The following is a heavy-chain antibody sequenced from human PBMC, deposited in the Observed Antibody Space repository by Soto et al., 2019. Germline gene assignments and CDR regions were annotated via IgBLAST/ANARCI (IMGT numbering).Heavy chain of an antibody. D-gene: IGHD1-7*01. Sequence: PGGSLSRSCAASGFTCSNAWMSWVRQAPGKGLEWVGRIKSKTDCGTTDYAAPVKGRFTISRDDSKNTLYLQMNSLKTEDTAVSYCTTDNWNYFAFGYWGQGTLVTVSS. J-gene: IGHJ4*02. CDR2: IKSKTDCGTT. V-gene: IGHV3-15*01. CDR1: GFTCSNAW. CDR3: TTDNWNYFAFGY.